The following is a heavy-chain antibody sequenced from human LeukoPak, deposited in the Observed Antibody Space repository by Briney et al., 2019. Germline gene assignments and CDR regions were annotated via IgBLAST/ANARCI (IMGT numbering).Heavy chain of an antibody. V-gene: IGHV3-23*01. CDR2: ISGSGGST. CDR1: GFTFSSYA. Sequence: GGSLRLSCAASGFTFSSYAMSWVRQAPGRGLEWVSGISGSGGSTYYADSVKGRFTISRDNSKNTLYLQMNSLRAEDTAVYYCPKGQRWLQLDWFDPWGQGTLVTVSS. D-gene: IGHD5-24*01. CDR3: PKGQRWLQLDWFDP. J-gene: IGHJ5*02.